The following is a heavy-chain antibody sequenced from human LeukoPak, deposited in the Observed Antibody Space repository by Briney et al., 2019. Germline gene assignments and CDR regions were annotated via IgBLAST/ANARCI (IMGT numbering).Heavy chain of an antibody. CDR1: GFTFSSYA. D-gene: IGHD5-18*01. Sequence: GGSLRLSCAASGFTFSSYAMSWVRQAPGKGLEWVSAISGSGGSTYYADSVKGRFTISRDNSKNTLYLQMNSLRAEDTAVYYCAKATSLLPHSYGYLNWGQGTMVTVSS. CDR2: ISGSGGST. V-gene: IGHV3-23*01. CDR3: AKATSLLPHSYGYLN. J-gene: IGHJ3*01.